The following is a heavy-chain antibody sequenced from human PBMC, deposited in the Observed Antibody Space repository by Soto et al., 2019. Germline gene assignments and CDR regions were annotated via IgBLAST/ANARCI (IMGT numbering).Heavy chain of an antibody. Sequence: QLQLQESGPGLVKPSETLSLTCTVSGGSISSSSYYWGWIRQPPGKGLEWIGSIFYSGSTYYNPSFNSRVTISVATSKNQFSLKLSSVTAADTAVYYCARHLTYCSAGSCYSDFPYYGMDVWGQGTTVTVSS. CDR2: IFYSGST. CDR1: GGSISSSSYY. D-gene: IGHD2-15*01. CDR3: ARHLTYCSAGSCYSDFPYYGMDV. V-gene: IGHV4-39*01. J-gene: IGHJ6*02.